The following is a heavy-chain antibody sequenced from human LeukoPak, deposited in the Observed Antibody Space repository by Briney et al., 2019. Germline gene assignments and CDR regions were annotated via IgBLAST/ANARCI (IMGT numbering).Heavy chain of an antibody. CDR2: INQDGSEK. Sequence: QPGGSLRLSCAASGFTSGNHWMSWVRQAPGKGLEWVANINQDGSEKYYVDSVKGRFTISRDNAKNSLYLQMNSLRAEDTAVYYCGRAYGAGSCDYWGQGTLVTVSS. J-gene: IGHJ4*02. V-gene: IGHV3-7*01. CDR3: GRAYGAGSCDY. CDR1: GFTSGNHW. D-gene: IGHD3-10*01.